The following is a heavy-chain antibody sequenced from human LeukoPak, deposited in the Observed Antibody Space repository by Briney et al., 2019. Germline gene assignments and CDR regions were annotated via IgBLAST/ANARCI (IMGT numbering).Heavy chain of an antibody. D-gene: IGHD4-11*01. V-gene: IGHV1-8*01. CDR2: MKPNNGDT. Sequence: GASVKVSCKASGYTFTSYDINWVREATGQGLEWMGWMKPNNGDTGYAQKIQGRVTMTRNTAITTAYLELNSLTSGDTAVYFCARGPPEKTYSDYWGQGTLVTVSS. CDR3: ARGPPEKTYSDY. J-gene: IGHJ4*02. CDR1: GYTFTSYD.